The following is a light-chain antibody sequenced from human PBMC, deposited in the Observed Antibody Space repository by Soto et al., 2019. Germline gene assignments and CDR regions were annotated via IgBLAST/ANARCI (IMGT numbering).Light chain of an antibody. V-gene: IGKV1-5*03. CDR3: KRYDSFRT. J-gene: IGKJ1*01. CDR1: QSISNW. CDR2: KES. Sequence: DIQMTQSPSTLSASVVARVTITCRASQSISNWLAWYQQKPGKVPKILIYKESTLESGVQSRFSGSASGTEFTLTISSLQPEDFATYYCKRYDSFRTFGQGNQVDI.